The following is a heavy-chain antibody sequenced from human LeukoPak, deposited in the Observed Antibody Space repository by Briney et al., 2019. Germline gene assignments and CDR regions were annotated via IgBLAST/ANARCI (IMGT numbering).Heavy chain of an antibody. Sequence: PSETLSLTCTVSGYSISSGYYWGWIRQPPGKGLEWIGSIYHSGSTYYNPSLKSRVTISVDTSKNQFSLKLSSVTAADTAVYYCARGITMIVVVINDAFDIWGQGTMVTVSS. CDR3: ARGITMIVVVINDAFDI. V-gene: IGHV4-38-2*02. CDR2: IYHSGST. CDR1: GYSISSGYY. J-gene: IGHJ3*02. D-gene: IGHD3-22*01.